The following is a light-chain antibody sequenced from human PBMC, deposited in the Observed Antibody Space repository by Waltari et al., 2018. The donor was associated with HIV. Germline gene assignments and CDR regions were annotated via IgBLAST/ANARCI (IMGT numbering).Light chain of an antibody. V-gene: IGKV3-15*01. CDR1: QSVSSN. CDR3: QQYNNWPLT. J-gene: IGKJ4*01. CDR2: GAS. Sequence: EIVMTQSPATLSVSPGERATLSCRSSQSVSSNLARYQQKPGQAPRLLIYGASTRATGIPARFSGSWSGTEFTLTISSLQSEDFAVYYCQQYNNWPLTFGGGTKVEIK.